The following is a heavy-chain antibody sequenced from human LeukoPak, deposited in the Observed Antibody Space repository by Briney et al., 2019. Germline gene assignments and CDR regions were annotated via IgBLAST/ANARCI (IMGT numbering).Heavy chain of an antibody. V-gene: IGHV3-48*04. D-gene: IGHD3-10*01. J-gene: IGHJ4*02. CDR3: ARAAHNVMLWFGEHFDY. CDR2: ISSSGSTI. CDR1: GFTFSTYG. Sequence: GGSLRLSCAASGFTFSTYGMNWVRQAPGKGLEWVSYISSSGSTIYYADSVKGRFTISRDNAKNSLYLQMNSLRAEDTAVYYCARAAHNVMLWFGEHFDYWGQGTLVTVSS.